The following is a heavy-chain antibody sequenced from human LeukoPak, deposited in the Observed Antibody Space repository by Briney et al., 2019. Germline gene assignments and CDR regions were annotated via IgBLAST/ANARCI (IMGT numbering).Heavy chain of an antibody. CDR3: AKYNGQLLEQWYYDY. J-gene: IGHJ4*02. CDR2: IDKNDATT. Sequence: GGSRRLSCAASGFTFSNYAMSWVRQAPGKGLEWVSSIDKNDATTNYADSVRGRFTISRDNSKNTLHLQMSSLRAEDTAVYSCAKYNGQLLEQWYYDYWGQGTLVTVSS. CDR1: GFTFSNYA. D-gene: IGHD1/OR15-1a*01. V-gene: IGHV3-23*01.